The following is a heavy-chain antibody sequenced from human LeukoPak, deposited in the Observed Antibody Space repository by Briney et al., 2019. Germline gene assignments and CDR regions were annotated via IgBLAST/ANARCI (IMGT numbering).Heavy chain of an antibody. V-gene: IGHV4-38-2*02. D-gene: IGHD4-17*01. CDR2: IYHSGTT. CDR1: GYSISSGSY. CDR3: ARGTKSPRTTVLTSFWYFDL. Sequence: SETLSLTCTVSGYSISSGSYWGWIRQPPGKGLGWIGTIYHSGTTYYNPSLKSRVTMSVDTSKNQFSLNLSSVTAADTAVYYCARGTKSPRTTVLTSFWYFDLWGRGTLVTVSS. J-gene: IGHJ2*01.